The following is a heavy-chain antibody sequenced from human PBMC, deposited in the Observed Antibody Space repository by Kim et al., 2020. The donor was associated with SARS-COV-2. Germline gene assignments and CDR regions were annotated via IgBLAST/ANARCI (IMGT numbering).Heavy chain of an antibody. Sequence: GGSLRLSCAASGFAFSTYSINWVRQAPGKGLEWLSYISSSSSTIYYADSVRGRFTISRDNAENSVYLQINSLGDEDTAVYYCARVGRSGWTDDYWGQGTLVTVSS. V-gene: IGHV3-48*02. CDR2: ISSSSSTI. D-gene: IGHD6-19*01. J-gene: IGHJ4*02. CDR1: GFAFSTYS. CDR3: ARVGRSGWTDDY.